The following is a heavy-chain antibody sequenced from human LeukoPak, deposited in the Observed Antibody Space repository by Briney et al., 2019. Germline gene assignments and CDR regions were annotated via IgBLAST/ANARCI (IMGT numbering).Heavy chain of an antibody. D-gene: IGHD3-3*01. CDR1: GFTFSGYA. CDR3: AKVSLITIFGVPLLPIDY. J-gene: IGHJ4*02. CDR2: ISGSGGST. V-gene: IGHV3-23*01. Sequence: GGSLRLSCAASGFTFSGYAMSWVRQAPGKGLEWVSAISGSGGSTYYADSVKGRFTISRDNSKNTLYLQMNSLRAEDTAVYYCAKVSLITIFGVPLLPIDYWGQGTLVTVSS.